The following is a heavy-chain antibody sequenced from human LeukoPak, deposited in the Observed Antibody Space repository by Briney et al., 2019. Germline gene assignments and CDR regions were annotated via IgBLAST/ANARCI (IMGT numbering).Heavy chain of an antibody. CDR1: GRFHRRQY. CDR2: IYYSGSP. J-gene: IGHJ2*01. D-gene: IGHD4-17*01. CDR3: ARETYYGDTNWYFDL. V-gene: IGHV4-59*11. Sequence: SLMCSVWGRFHRRQYGRWMREPRRKGLEGSVDIYYSGSPNYHPSLKIRVTISVDTSKNQFSLKLSSVTVADTAVYYCARETYYGDTNWYFDLWGRGTLVTVSS.